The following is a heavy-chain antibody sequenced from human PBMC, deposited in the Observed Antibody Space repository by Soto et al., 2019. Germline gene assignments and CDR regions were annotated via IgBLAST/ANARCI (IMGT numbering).Heavy chain of an antibody. J-gene: IGHJ6*04. D-gene: IGHD6-19*01. Sequence: GGSLGLSCAASGFTFSSYAMSWVRQAPGKGLEWVSAISGSGGSTYYADSVKGRFTISRDNSKNTLYLQMNSLRAEDTAVYYCAKDRPPLYSSGWYDVWGKGTTVTVSS. V-gene: IGHV3-23*01. CDR3: AKDRPPLYSSGWYDV. CDR1: GFTFSSYA. CDR2: ISGSGGST.